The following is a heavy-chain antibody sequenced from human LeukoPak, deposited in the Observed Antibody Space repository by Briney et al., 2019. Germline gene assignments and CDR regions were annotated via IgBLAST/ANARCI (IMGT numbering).Heavy chain of an antibody. CDR3: ARDDPPYYDFWSGYYLDY. Sequence: GGSLRLSCAASGFTFSSYAMHWVRQAPGKGLEWVAVISYDGSNKYYADSVKGRFTISRDNSKNTLYLQMNSLRTEDTAVYYCARDDPPYYDFWSGYYLDYWGQGTLVTVSS. CDR1: GFTFSSYA. D-gene: IGHD3-3*01. V-gene: IGHV3-30-3*01. J-gene: IGHJ4*02. CDR2: ISYDGSNK.